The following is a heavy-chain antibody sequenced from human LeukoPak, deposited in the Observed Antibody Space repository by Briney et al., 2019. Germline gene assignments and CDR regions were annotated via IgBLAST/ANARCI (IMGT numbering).Heavy chain of an antibody. D-gene: IGHD3-10*01. V-gene: IGHV4-59*01. CDR1: GVSITSFY. Sequence: PSETLSLTCSVSGVSITSFYWSWIRQSPGKGLEWIGSIFYNGNTNYDPSLRGQFTISVDTSKNQFSLRSNSLTAADTVVYYCATGGSGNFHDFWGQGALVTVSS. J-gene: IGHJ4*02. CDR2: IFYNGNT. CDR3: ATGGSGNFHDF.